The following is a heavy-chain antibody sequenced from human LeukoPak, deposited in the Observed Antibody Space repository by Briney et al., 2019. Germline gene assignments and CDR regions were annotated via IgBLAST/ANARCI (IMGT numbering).Heavy chain of an antibody. J-gene: IGHJ5*02. CDR2: IYYSGST. Sequence: PSETLSLTCTVSGGSISSSSYYWGWIRQPPGKGLEWIGSIYYSGSTYYNPSLKSRVTISVDTSKNQFSLKLSSVTAADTAVYYCATLHVVPAAIGVDPWGQGTLVTVSS. D-gene: IGHD2-2*01. CDR1: GGSISSSSYY. V-gene: IGHV4-39*01. CDR3: ATLHVVPAAIGVDP.